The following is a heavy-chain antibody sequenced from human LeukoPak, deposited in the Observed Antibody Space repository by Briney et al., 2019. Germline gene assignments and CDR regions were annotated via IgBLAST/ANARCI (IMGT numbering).Heavy chain of an antibody. D-gene: IGHD1-26*01. CDR2: IRNKINTYTT. CDR1: GFTFSDHY. J-gene: IGHJ4*02. Sequence: PGGSLRLSCGASGFTFSDHYMDWVRQAPGKGLEWVGRIRNKINTYTTTYAASVKGRFTISRDDSKNSLYLQMNSLKTEDTAVYYCTRFIVGDGGDFDYWGQGTLVTVSS. CDR3: TRFIVGDGGDFDY. V-gene: IGHV3-72*01.